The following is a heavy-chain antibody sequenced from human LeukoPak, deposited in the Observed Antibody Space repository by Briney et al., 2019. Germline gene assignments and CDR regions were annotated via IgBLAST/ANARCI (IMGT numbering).Heavy chain of an antibody. CDR1: GFTFDDYA. V-gene: IGHV3-9*01. CDR3: AKTDTAETFFDY. Sequence: GGSLRLSCAASGFTFDDYAMHWVRQAPGKGLEWVSGVTWNSGSIGYADSVKGRFTISRDNAKSSLYLQMNSLKPEDTAFYYCAKTDTAETFFDYWGQGTLVTVSS. CDR2: VTWNSGSI. D-gene: IGHD5-18*01. J-gene: IGHJ4*02.